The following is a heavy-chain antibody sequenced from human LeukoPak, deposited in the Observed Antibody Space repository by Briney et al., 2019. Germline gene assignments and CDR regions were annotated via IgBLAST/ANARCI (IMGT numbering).Heavy chain of an antibody. Sequence: SETLSLTCTVSGGSISSSSYHWGWIRQPPGKGLEWIGSIYYSGTTYYNPSLKSRVTISVDTSKNQFSLKLSSVTAADTAVYYCARDLLGAFDYWGQGTLVTVSS. CDR2: IYYSGTT. D-gene: IGHD1-26*01. CDR3: ARDLLGAFDY. CDR1: GGSISSSSYH. J-gene: IGHJ4*02. V-gene: IGHV4-39*07.